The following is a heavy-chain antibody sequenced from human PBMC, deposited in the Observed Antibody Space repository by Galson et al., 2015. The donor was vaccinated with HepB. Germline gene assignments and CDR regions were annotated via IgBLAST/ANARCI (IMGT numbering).Heavy chain of an antibody. CDR3: ARGASYYDWTGYPDEKYCGMDA. CDR1: GFSFSSFW. CDR2: ISRGGNTR. V-gene: IGHV3-74*01. D-gene: IGHD3/OR15-3a*01. J-gene: IGHJ6*02. Sequence: SLRLSCATSGFSFSSFWMNWVRQVPGKGLPWVSRISRGGNTRNYADSVEGRFTISRDNANNALYLEMNSLRAEDTAVYYCARGASYYDWTGYPDEKYCGMDAWGQGTTVIVSS.